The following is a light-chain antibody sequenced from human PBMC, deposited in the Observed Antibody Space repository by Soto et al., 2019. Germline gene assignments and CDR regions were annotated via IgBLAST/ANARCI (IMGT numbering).Light chain of an antibody. CDR2: DAS. CDR3: QQYVSPPYT. J-gene: IGKJ2*01. CDR1: QSVSSSS. Sequence: EIVLTQSPGTLSLSPGERATLSCRASQSVSSSSLAWYQQKPGQAPGLLIYDASITATGIPDRFSASGSGTDFTLTISRLEPEDFALYYCQQYVSPPYTFGQGTKLEIK. V-gene: IGKV3-20*01.